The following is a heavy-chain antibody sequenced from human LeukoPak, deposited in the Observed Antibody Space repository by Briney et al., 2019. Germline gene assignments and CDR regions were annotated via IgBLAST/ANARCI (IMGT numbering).Heavy chain of an antibody. V-gene: IGHV3-30*04. Sequence: PGRSLGLSCAASGFTFSSYAMHWVRQAPGKGLEWVAVISYDGSNKYYADSVKGRFTISRDNSKNTLYLQMNSLRAEDTAVYYCARDQNGMYSSSCPDYWGQGTLVTVSS. D-gene: IGHD6-13*01. CDR1: GFTFSSYA. CDR2: ISYDGSNK. J-gene: IGHJ4*02. CDR3: ARDQNGMYSSSCPDY.